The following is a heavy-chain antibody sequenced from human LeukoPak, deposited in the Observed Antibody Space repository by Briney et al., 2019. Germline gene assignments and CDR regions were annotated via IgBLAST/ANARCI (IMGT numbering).Heavy chain of an antibody. J-gene: IGHJ5*02. CDR3: ARGVGGYCSGGSCYSGPNWFDP. D-gene: IGHD2-15*01. V-gene: IGHV3-48*03. Sequence: SVKGRFTISRDNAKKSLYLQMNSLRAEDTAVYYCARGVGGYCSGGSCYSGPNWFDPWGQGSLVTVSS.